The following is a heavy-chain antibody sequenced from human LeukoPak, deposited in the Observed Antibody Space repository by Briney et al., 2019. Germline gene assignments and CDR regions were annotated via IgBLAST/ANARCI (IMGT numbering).Heavy chain of an antibody. CDR2: INPNSGGT. CDR3: AREDIVVVPAAVDY. CDR1: GYTFTGYY. D-gene: IGHD2-2*01. J-gene: IGHJ4*02. V-gene: IGHV1-2*02. Sequence: GASVKVSCKASGYTFTGYYMHWVRQAPGQGLEWMGWINPNSGGTNYAQKFQGRVAMTRDTSISTAYMELSRLRSDDTAVYYCAREDIVVVPAAVDYWGQGTLVTVSP.